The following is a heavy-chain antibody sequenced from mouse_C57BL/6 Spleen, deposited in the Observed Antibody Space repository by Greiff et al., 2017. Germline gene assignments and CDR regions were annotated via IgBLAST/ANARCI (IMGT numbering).Heavy chain of an antibody. CDR2: INPNNGGT. Sequence: EVQLQQSGPELVKPGASVKISCKASGYTFTDYYMNWVKQSHGKSLEWIGDINPNNGGTSYNQKFKGKPTLTVDKSSSTAYMELRSLTSEDSAVYYCARKGSSGYTWFAYWGQGTLVTVSA. D-gene: IGHD3-2*02. CDR1: GYTFTDYY. V-gene: IGHV1-26*01. CDR3: ARKGSSGYTWFAY. J-gene: IGHJ3*01.